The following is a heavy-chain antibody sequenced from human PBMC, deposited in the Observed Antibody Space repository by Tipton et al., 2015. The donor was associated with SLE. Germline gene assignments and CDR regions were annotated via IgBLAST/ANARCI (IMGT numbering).Heavy chain of an antibody. CDR1: GSAIRSGGHY. D-gene: IGHD3-16*02. CDR3: ARGPPMITFGGVVALDS. V-gene: IGHV4-61*02. CDR2: VHSSGRS. Sequence: TLSLTCTVSGSAIRSGGHYWSWIRQPAGKGLEWIGRVHSSGRSSYNPSLPSLVTLSLDTSTNRFSLNLTSVTAADTAGYFCARGPPMITFGGVVALDSWGQGRLVTVSS. J-gene: IGHJ4*02.